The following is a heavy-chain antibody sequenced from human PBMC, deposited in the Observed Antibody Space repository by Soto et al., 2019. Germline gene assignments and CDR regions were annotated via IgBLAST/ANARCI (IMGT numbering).Heavy chain of an antibody. D-gene: IGHD6-6*01. V-gene: IGHV4-34*01. J-gene: IGHJ5*02. CDR2: INHSGST. CDR3: AREHLKGDSSSFFPWLQLVREFWFDP. Sequence: QVQLQQWGAGLLKPSETLSLTCAVYGGSFSGYYWSWIRQPPGKGLEWIGEINHSGSTNYNPSLKSRVTISVDTSKNQFSLKLSSVTAADKAVYYCAREHLKGDSSSFFPWLQLVREFWFDPWGQGTLVTVSS. CDR1: GGSFSGYY.